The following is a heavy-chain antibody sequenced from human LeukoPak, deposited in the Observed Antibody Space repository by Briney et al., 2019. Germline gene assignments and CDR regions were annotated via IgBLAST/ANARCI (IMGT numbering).Heavy chain of an antibody. CDR2: IYTSGST. Sequence: SGTLSLTCSVSGGAISGYYWSWIRRSAGKGRGGIGRIYTSGSTNYNPSLKSRVTMSIDTSMNPFSPTLSSVTAADTAVYSCARGRAGTGALGYRGQVTMVT. CDR3: ARGRAGTGALGY. CDR1: GGAISGYY. V-gene: IGHV4-4*07. D-gene: IGHD6-19*01. J-gene: IGHJ4*02.